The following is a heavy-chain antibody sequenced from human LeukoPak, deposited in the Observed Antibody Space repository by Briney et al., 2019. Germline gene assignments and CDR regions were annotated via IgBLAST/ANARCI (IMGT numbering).Heavy chain of an antibody. CDR3: ARGYYGILTGGNYYFDY. Sequence: ASVKVSCKASGYTFTSYYMHWVRQAPGQGLEWMGIINPSGGSTSYAQKFQGRVTMTRDTSTSTVYMELSSLRSEDTAVYYCARGYYGILTGGNYYFDYWGQGTLVTVSS. J-gene: IGHJ4*02. CDR1: GYTFTSYY. CDR2: INPSGGST. D-gene: IGHD3-9*01. V-gene: IGHV1-46*01.